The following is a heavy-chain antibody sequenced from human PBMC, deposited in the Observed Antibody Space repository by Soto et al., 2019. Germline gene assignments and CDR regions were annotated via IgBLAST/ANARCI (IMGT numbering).Heavy chain of an antibody. Sequence: SETLSLTCAVYGGSFSGYYWSWIRQPPGKGLEWIGEINHSGSTNYNPSLKSRVTISVDTSKNQFSLKLSSVTAADTAVYYCAIARGPTPYWGQGTLVTVSS. J-gene: IGHJ4*02. D-gene: IGHD3-10*01. CDR2: INHSGST. V-gene: IGHV4-34*01. CDR3: AIARGPTPY. CDR1: GGSFSGYY.